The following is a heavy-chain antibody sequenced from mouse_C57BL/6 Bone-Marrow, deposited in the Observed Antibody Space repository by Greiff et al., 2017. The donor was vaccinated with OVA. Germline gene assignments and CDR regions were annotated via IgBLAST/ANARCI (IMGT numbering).Heavy chain of an antibody. Sequence: EVQLMESGGGLVQPGESLKLSCESNEYEFPSHDMSWVRKTPEKRLELVAAINSAGGSTYYPDTMERRFIISRDNTKKTLYLQRSSRRSEDTALDYCARRDGYAMDYWGQGTSVTVSS. J-gene: IGHJ4*01. CDR2: INSAGGST. D-gene: IGHD2-3*01. V-gene: IGHV5-2*01. CDR1: EYEFPSHD. CDR3: ARRDGYAMDY.